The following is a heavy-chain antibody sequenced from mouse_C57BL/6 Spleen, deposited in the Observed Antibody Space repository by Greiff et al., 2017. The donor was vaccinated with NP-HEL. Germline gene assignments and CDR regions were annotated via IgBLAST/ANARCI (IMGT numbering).Heavy chain of an antibody. V-gene: IGHV1-55*01. J-gene: IGHJ4*01. CDR1: GYTFTSYW. Sequence: VQLQQPGAELVKPGASVKMSCKASGYTFTSYWITWVKQRPGQGLEWIGDIYPGSGSTNYNEKFKGKATLTVDTSSSTAYMQLSSLTSEDAEVYYCARSILRYQEAMDYWGQGTSVTVSS. D-gene: IGHD1-1*01. CDR3: ARSILRYQEAMDY. CDR2: IYPGSGST.